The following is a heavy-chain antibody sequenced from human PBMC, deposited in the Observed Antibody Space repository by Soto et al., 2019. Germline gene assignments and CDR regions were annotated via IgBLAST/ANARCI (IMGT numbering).Heavy chain of an antibody. J-gene: IGHJ4*02. CDR2: VSWDSDII. D-gene: IGHD3-16*01. V-gene: IGHV3-9*01. CDR1: GFTFDDYS. Sequence: GGSLRLSCAASGFTFDDYSMHWVRQAPGKGLEWVSTVSWDSDIIYYANSVKGRFIISRDNAKNSLYLQMNSLTLEDTALYDCAKGGGFSTDFDYWGQGDLVTVSS. CDR3: AKGGGFSTDFDY.